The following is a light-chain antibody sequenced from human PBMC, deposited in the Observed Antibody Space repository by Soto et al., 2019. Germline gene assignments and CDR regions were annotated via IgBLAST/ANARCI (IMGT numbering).Light chain of an antibody. V-gene: IGLV2-14*01. CDR2: EVS. J-gene: IGLJ1*01. CDR1: SSDVGLYDF. Sequence: QSALTQPASVSGSPGQSITISCTGASSDVGLYDFVSWYQHHPGKAPKLLIFEVSYRPSGVSSRFSGSKSVNTASLTISGLQAEDEADYYCNSYTRFSTYVFGTGTKLTVL. CDR3: NSYTRFSTYV.